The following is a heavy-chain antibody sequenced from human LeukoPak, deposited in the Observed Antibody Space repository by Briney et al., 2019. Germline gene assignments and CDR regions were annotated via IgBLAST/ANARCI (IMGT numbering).Heavy chain of an antibody. Sequence: PGGSLRLSCAASGFTVSSNYMSWVRQAPGKGLEWVSVIYSGGSTYYADSVKGRFTISRDNSKNTLYLQMNSLRAEDTAVYYCARDPLAHYDILTGTDIWGQGTMVTVSS. D-gene: IGHD3-9*01. V-gene: IGHV3-66*01. J-gene: IGHJ3*02. CDR2: IYSGGST. CDR1: GFTVSSNY. CDR3: ARDPLAHYDILTGTDI.